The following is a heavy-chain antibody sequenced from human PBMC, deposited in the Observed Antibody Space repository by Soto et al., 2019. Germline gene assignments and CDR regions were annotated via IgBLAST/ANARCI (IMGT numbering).Heavy chain of an antibody. V-gene: IGHV3-9*01. J-gene: IGHJ4*02. CDR2: INWRSDDR. D-gene: IGHD6-19*01. Sequence: EVQLVESGGGLVQPGRSLRLSCAASGFTFDDFAMHWVRQAAGKGLEWVAGINWRSDDRGYAGSVKGRFTIFRDNAKNTLYLQMNSLRIEDTALYYCAKDSEQWLVTGVEVSWGQGTLVTVSS. CDR1: GFTFDDFA. CDR3: AKDSEQWLVTGVEVS.